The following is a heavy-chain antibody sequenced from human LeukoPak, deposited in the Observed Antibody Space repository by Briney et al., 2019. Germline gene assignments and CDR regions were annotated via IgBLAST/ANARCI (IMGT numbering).Heavy chain of an antibody. CDR1: GFTFSSYA. CDR2: ICGSGGST. Sequence: PGGSLRVSCAAPGFTFSSYAMCWVCQAPGKGLEWVSAICGSGGSTYYADSPNPSLKGRFTISRDNSKNTLYLQMNSLRAEDTAVYYCAKVHAPVSGTIFPRSYYYYMDVWGKGTTVTVSS. CDR3: AKVHAPVSGTIFPRSYYYYMDV. V-gene: IGHV3-23*01. J-gene: IGHJ6*03. D-gene: IGHD3-10*01.